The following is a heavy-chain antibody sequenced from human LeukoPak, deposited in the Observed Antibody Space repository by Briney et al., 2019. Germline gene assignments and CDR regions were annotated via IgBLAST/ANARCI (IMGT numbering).Heavy chain of an antibody. Sequence: ASVKVSCKASGYTFTRYDIHWVRQANGRGLEWMGWINPNSGSTGYLQKFRGRVTFTTDTSISAAYLELSSLKSEDTALYYCARGRSGTHLLAEFDYWGQGTLVIASS. CDR2: INPNSGST. D-gene: IGHD1-26*01. CDR3: ARGRSGTHLLAEFDY. CDR1: GYTFTRYD. J-gene: IGHJ4*02. V-gene: IGHV1-8*03.